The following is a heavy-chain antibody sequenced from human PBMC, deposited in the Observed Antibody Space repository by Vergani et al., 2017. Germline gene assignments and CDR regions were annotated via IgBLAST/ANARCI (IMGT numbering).Heavy chain of an antibody. D-gene: IGHD3-10*01. CDR2: ISYDGSNK. Sequence: QVQLVESGGGVVQPGRSLRLSCAASGFTFSSYGMHWVRQAPGKGLEWVAVISYDGSNKYYADSVKGRFTISRDNSKNTLYLQMNSLRAEDTAVYYCAKDGDYYGSGSYYNVFVDYWGQGTLVTVSS. CDR3: AKDGDYYGSGSYYNVFVDY. V-gene: IGHV3-30*18. CDR1: GFTFSSYG. J-gene: IGHJ4*02.